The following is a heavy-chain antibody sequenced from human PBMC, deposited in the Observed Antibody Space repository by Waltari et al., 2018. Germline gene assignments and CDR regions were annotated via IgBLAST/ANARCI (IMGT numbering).Heavy chain of an antibody. CDR2: INHSGST. J-gene: IGHJ6*03. CDR3: ARGFGFKGDYYYYYMDV. Sequence: QVQLQQWGAGLLKPSETLSLTCAVYGGSFSGYYWGWNRQPPGKGLEWIGEINHSGSTNYNPSLKSRVTISVDTSKNQFSLKLSSVTAADTAVYYCARGFGFKGDYYYYYMDVWGKGTTVTVSS. V-gene: IGHV4-34*01. D-gene: IGHD3-10*01. CDR1: GGSFSGYY.